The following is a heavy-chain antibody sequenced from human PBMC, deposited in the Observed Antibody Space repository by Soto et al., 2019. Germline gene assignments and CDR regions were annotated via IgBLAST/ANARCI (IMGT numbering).Heavy chain of an antibody. J-gene: IGHJ4*02. V-gene: IGHV3-72*01. CDR3: VTLQFSRWFY. Sequence: GGSLRLSCAGSGFTLSDHFMEWGRQAPGKGLEWVGRTKHKAASYTTDYAASVNGRFTISRDDSKNSLYLQMTSLKTEDTAMYYCVTLQFSRWFYWGLGTLVTVSS. CDR1: GFTLSDHF. D-gene: IGHD4-4*01. CDR2: TKHKAASYTT.